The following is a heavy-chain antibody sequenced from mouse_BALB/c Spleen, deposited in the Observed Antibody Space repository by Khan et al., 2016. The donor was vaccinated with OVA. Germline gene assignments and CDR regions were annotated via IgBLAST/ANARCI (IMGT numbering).Heavy chain of an antibody. J-gene: IGHJ4*01. CDR3: AREHPIHYFGDRTMDY. CDR2: IWAGGDT. CDR1: GFSLTNYG. V-gene: IGHV2-9*02. Sequence: QVQLKESGPGLVAPSQSLSITCTVSGFSLTNYGVHWVRQPPGKGLEWLGVIWAGGDTNYNSSLMSRLSISKDYSKSQVFLKMNSLQTDDTAMYYCAREHPIHYFGDRTMDYWGQGTSVTVSS. D-gene: IGHD1-2*01.